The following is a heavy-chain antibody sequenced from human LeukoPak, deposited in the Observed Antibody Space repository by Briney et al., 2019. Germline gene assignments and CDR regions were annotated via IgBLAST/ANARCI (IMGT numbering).Heavy chain of an antibody. CDR1: GGSISSYF. CDR3: ARVLDLSKRGLDAFDI. V-gene: IGHV4-59*01. CDR2: VYYSGST. Sequence: SETLSLTCTVSGGSISSYFRSWIRQPPGKGLEWIGYVYYSGSTNYNPSLKSRVTISVEKSKKQFSLKLSSATAADTAVYYCARVLDLSKRGLDAFDIWGQGTMVTVSS. J-gene: IGHJ3*02. D-gene: IGHD3-16*01.